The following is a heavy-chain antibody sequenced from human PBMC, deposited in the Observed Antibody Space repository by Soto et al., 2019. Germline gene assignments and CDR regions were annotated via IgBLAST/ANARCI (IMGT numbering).Heavy chain of an antibody. CDR3: ARGGPGNYYYYYGMDV. J-gene: IGHJ6*02. V-gene: IGHV1-18*04. CDR1: GYTFTSYG. Sequence: ASVKVSCKASGYTFTSYGISWVRQAPGQGLEWMGWISAYNGNTNYARKLQGRVTMTTDTSTSTAYMELRSLRSDDTAVYYCARGGPGNYYYYYGMDVWGQGTTVTVSS. CDR2: ISAYNGNT. D-gene: IGHD3-16*01.